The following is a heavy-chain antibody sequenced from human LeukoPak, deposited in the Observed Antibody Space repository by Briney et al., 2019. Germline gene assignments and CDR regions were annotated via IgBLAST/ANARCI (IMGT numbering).Heavy chain of an antibody. Sequence: PGGSLRLSCAASGFTFSGYAMHWVRQAPGKGLEWVAVISYDGSNKYYADSVKGRFTISRDNSKNTLYLQMNSLRAEDTAVYYCAREKVVLGYMDVWGKGTTVTVSS. D-gene: IGHD2-15*01. CDR2: ISYDGSNK. V-gene: IGHV3-30*04. CDR3: AREKVVLGYMDV. CDR1: GFTFSGYA. J-gene: IGHJ6*03.